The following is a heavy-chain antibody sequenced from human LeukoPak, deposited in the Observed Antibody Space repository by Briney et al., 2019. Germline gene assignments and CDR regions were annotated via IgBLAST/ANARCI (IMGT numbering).Heavy chain of an antibody. CDR1: GFTFSSYE. Sequence: GGCLRLSWAASGFTFSSYEMNWVRQAPGEGLEWGSYISSSGSTIYYAESVKGRFTITTDNTKNSLYLQMNNLRAEDTAVYYCVSTSSGGWYYFDYWGQGTLVTVSS. CDR3: VSTSSGGWYYFDY. D-gene: IGHD6-19*01. V-gene: IGHV3-48*03. J-gene: IGHJ4*02. CDR2: ISSSGSTI.